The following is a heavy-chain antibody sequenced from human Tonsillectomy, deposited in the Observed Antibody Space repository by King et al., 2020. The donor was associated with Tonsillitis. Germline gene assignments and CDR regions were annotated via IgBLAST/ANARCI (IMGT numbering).Heavy chain of an antibody. D-gene: IGHD2-2*01. V-gene: IGHV3-23*04. CDR3: AKPGKDIVVVPAAKKVNYYYGMDV. CDR2: ISGSGGST. CDR1: GFTFSSYA. J-gene: IGHJ6*02. Sequence: VQLVESGGGLVQPGGSLRLSCAASGFTFSSYAMSWVRQAPGKGLEWVSAISGSGGSTYYADSVKGRFTISRDNSKNTLYLQMNSLRAEDTAVYYCAKPGKDIVVVPAAKKVNYYYGMDVWGQGTTVTVSS.